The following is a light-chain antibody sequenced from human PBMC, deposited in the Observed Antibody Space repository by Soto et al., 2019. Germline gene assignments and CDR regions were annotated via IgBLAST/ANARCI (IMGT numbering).Light chain of an antibody. V-gene: IGLV3-9*01. CDR3: KVCDSSTV. CDR2: RNS. CDR1: NIGNKN. J-gene: IGLJ1*01. Sequence: SYELTQPLSVSVALGQTARITCGGNNIGNKNVHWYQQKPGQAPVLVIYRNSNRPSGIPERFSGSNSGNTATLTISRAQAGDEADYYCKVCDSSTVFGTGTKLTVL.